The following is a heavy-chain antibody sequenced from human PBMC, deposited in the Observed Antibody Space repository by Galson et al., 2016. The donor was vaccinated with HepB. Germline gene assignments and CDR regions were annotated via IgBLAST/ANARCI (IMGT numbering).Heavy chain of an antibody. V-gene: IGHV3-30*03. CDR2: ILYDGSNK. J-gene: IGHJ6*02. CDR1: GFTFSSYG. Sequence: SLRLSCAASGFTFSSYGMHWVRQAPGKGLEWVAVILYDGSNKYYADSVKGRFTISRDNSKNTLYLQMNSLRAEDTAVYYCARGDYGAYSPFGMDVWGQGTTVTVSS. CDR3: ARGDYGAYSPFGMDV. D-gene: IGHD4-17*01.